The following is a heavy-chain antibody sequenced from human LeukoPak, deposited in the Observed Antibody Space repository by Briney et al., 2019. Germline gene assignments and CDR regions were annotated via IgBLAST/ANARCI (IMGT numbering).Heavy chain of an antibody. D-gene: IGHD3-3*01. Sequence: ASVKVSCKASGYTFTRYAVNWVRQAPGQGLEWMGWINTNTGNPTYAQGFTGRSVFSLDTSVSTAYLQISSLKAEDTAVYYCARDLLRFLDDAFDIWGQGTMVTVSS. CDR2: INTNTGNP. CDR1: GYTFTRYA. CDR3: ARDLLRFLDDAFDI. J-gene: IGHJ3*02. V-gene: IGHV7-4-1*02.